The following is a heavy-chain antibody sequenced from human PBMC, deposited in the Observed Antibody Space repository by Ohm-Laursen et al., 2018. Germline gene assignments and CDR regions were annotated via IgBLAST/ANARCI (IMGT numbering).Heavy chain of an antibody. D-gene: IGHD3-10*01. J-gene: IGHJ1*01. Sequence: SSVKVSCKASGYIFSTYDINWVRQATGQGLEWVGYMNPKRSHTDYAQKFQGRVTITADESTSTAYMDLSSLRSEDTAIYYCARDGLGTRGYFHHWGQGSLVTVSS. V-gene: IGHV1-8*01. CDR3: ARDGLGTRGYFHH. CDR1: GYIFSTYD. CDR2: MNPKRSHT.